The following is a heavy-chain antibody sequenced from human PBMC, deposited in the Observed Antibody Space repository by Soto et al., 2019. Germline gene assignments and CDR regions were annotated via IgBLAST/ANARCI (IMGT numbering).Heavy chain of an antibody. J-gene: IGHJ3*02. Sequence: SVKVSCKASGGTFSSYAISWVRQAPGQGLEWMGGIIPIFGTANYAQKFQGRVTITADESTSTAYMELSSLRSEDTAVYYCASAIQRGELSLNAFDIWGQGTMVTVSS. CDR1: GGTFSSYA. V-gene: IGHV1-69*13. D-gene: IGHD3-16*02. CDR2: IIPIFGTA. CDR3: ASAIQRGELSLNAFDI.